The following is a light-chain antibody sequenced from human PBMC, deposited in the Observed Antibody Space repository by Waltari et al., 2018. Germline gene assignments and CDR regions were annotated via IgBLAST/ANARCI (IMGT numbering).Light chain of an antibody. CDR1: PSNIGTNY. CDR2: KNN. CDR3: AAWDDSLSGVS. V-gene: IGLV1-47*01. Sequence: QSVLTQPPSASATPGQSVPLSCTGSPSNIGTNYVYWYQQPPGTAPKLLIYKNNQRPSGVPDRFSGSQSGTSASLAISGLRSEDEADYYCAAWDDSLSGVSFGGGTKLTVL. J-gene: IGLJ2*01.